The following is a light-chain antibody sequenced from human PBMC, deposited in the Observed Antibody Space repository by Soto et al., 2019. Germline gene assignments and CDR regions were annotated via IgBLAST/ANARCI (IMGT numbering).Light chain of an antibody. CDR3: QQSYSTPWT. Sequence: DIQMTQSPSSLSAYVGDRVTITCRASQSISSYLNWYQQKPGEAPKLLIYAASSLQSGVPSRFSGGGSGTDFTLTISTLQPDDFATYYCQQSYSTPWTFGQGTKVDIK. CDR2: AAS. J-gene: IGKJ1*01. V-gene: IGKV1-39*01. CDR1: QSISSY.